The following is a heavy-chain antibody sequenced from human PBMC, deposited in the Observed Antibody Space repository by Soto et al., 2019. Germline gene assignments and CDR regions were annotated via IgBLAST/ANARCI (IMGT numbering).Heavy chain of an antibody. CDR2: IYYSGST. CDR1: GGSISSSSYY. Sequence: SETLSLTCTVSGGSISSSSYYWGWIRQPPGKGLEWIGSIYYSGSTYYNPSLKSRVTISVDTSKNQFSLKLSSVTAADTAVYYCATPAPKPYYYYGVDVWGQGTTVTVSS. J-gene: IGHJ6*02. CDR3: ATPAPKPYYYYGVDV. V-gene: IGHV4-39*01.